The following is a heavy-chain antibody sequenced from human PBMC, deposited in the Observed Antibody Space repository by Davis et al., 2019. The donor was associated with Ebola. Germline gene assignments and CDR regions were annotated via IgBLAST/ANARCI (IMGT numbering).Heavy chain of an antibody. J-gene: IGHJ3*01. CDR1: GFSFRSYG. CDR3: ATDYDSSS. CDR2: IRYDGSYK. V-gene: IGHV3-30*02. Sequence: GGSLRLSCAASGFSFRSYGMHWVRQAPGKGLEWVSFIRYDGSYKYYADSVKGRFTISRDNSKNTLYLQMNSLRGEDTAVYFCATDYDSSSWGQGTMVTVSS. D-gene: IGHD5-12*01.